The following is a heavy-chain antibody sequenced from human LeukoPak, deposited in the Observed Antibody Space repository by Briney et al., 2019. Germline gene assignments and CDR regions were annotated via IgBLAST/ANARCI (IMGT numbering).Heavy chain of an antibody. CDR1: GFTFSSYG. J-gene: IGHJ4*02. D-gene: IGHD2-2*01. Sequence: GGSLRLSCAASGFTFSSYGMHWVRQAPGKGLEWVAVISYDGSNKYYADSVKGRFTISRDNSKNTLYLQMNSLRAEDTAVYYCAKEGYCNSTSCYQFDYWGQGTLVTVSS. CDR3: AKEGYCNSTSCYQFDY. V-gene: IGHV3-30*18. CDR2: ISYDGSNK.